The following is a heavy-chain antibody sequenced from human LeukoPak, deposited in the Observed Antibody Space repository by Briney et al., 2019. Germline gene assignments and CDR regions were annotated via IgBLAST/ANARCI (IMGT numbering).Heavy chain of an antibody. J-gene: IGHJ4*02. Sequence: PSGTLSLTCAVAGASISNSNWWTWVRQPPGKGLEWIGEIYHSGSTNYKPSLKSRATISVDKSKNQFSLKLSSVTAADTAVYYCASRAPRDNFNRYLPTDYWGQGTLVTVSS. CDR3: ASRAPRDNFNRYLPTDY. CDR2: IYHSGST. CDR1: GASISNSNW. V-gene: IGHV4-4*02. D-gene: IGHD1-20*01.